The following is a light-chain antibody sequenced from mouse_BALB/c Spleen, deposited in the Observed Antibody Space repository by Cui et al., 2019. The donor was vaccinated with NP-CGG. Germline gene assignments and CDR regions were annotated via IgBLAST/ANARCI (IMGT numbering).Light chain of an antibody. V-gene: IGLV1*01. CDR1: TGAVTTSNY. CDR2: GTN. Sequence: QTVVTQESALPTSPGETVTLTCRSSTGAVTTSNYANWVQEKPDHLFTGLIGGTNNRVPGVPARFSGSLIGDKAALTITGAQIEDEAIYFCALWYSNHWVFGGGTKLTVL. J-gene: IGLJ1*01. CDR3: ALWYSNHWV.